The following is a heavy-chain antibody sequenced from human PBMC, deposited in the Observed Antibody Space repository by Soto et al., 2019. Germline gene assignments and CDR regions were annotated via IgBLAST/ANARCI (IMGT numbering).Heavy chain of an antibody. J-gene: IGHJ3*02. CDR2: IKSKTDGGTT. CDR1: GFTFSNAW. Sequence: GGSLRLSCAASGFTFSNAWMSWVRQAPGKGLEWVGRIKSKTDGGTTDYAAPVKGRFTISRDDSKNTLYLQMNSLKTEDTAVYYCTTRLGYCSGGSCYSIPPSDAFDIWGQGTMVTVSS. V-gene: IGHV3-15*01. D-gene: IGHD2-15*01. CDR3: TTRLGYCSGGSCYSIPPSDAFDI.